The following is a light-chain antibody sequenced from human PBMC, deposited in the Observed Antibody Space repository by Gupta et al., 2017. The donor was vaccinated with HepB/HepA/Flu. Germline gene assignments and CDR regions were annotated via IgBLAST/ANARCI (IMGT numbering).Light chain of an antibody. Sequence: DIVMTQSSLYLPVTPGEQASISCRSSQSLLHSNGYNYLDWYMQKPGQSPQLLIYLGSNRASGVPDRLSGSGSGTDFTLKISRVEAEDVGVYYCMQALQTPPCSFGQGTKLEIK. V-gene: IGKV2-28*01. CDR1: QSLLHSNGYNY. J-gene: IGKJ2*04. CDR3: MQALQTPPCS. CDR2: LGS.